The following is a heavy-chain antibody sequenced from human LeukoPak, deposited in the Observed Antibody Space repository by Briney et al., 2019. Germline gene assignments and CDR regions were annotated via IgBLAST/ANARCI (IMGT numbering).Heavy chain of an antibody. V-gene: IGHV3-23*01. J-gene: IGHJ4*02. D-gene: IGHD3-3*02. CDR1: GFTFSSYA. CDR2: ISGSGGST. Sequence: GGSLRLSCAASGFTFSSYAMSWVRRAPGKGLEWVSAISGSGGSTYYADSVKGRFTISRDNSKNTLFLQMNSLRAEDTAVYYCARVSIFGVVIPPDFWGQGTLVTVSS. CDR3: ARVSIFGVVIPPDF.